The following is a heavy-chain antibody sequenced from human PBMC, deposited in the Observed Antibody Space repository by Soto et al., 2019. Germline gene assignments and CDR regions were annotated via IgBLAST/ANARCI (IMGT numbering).Heavy chain of an antibody. Sequence: QVHLVQSGAEVKKSGSSVTVSCRASGGTFSNYAISWVRQAPGQGFEWLGGIIPIFRTPNKVQEFQGRVTITADTSTNTASMELSSLRSADTAVYFCAVGSREPYNWNYYSYGLDVWGQGTTVTVS. CDR1: GGTFSNYA. CDR2: IIPIFRTP. CDR3: AVGSREPYNWNYYSYGLDV. D-gene: IGHD1-20*01. V-gene: IGHV1-69*06. J-gene: IGHJ6*02.